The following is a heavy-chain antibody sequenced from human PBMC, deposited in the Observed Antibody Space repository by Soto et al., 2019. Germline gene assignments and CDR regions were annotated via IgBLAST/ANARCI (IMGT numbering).Heavy chain of an antibody. CDR2: IKEEGSKK. CDR1: GFKFSSNW. CDR3: ARDVNYILDV. Sequence: GGSLRLSCAEPGFKFSSNWKSWVRQVPGKGLEWVAKIKEEGSKKYYVDSVKGRFTISRDNAKNSLYLQMNSLRAEDTAVYYCARDVNYILDVWGQGTTVTVSS. D-gene: IGHD1-7*01. J-gene: IGHJ6*02. V-gene: IGHV3-7*03.